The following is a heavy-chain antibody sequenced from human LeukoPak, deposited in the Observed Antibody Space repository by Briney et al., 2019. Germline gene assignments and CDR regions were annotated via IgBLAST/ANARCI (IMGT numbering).Heavy chain of an antibody. J-gene: IGHJ4*02. CDR3: AKGERGYSYGYYFDY. V-gene: IGHV3-30*18. Sequence: GGPLRLSVAAPGLTLSSFGMNWVGQAPGKGLEWVAVISYDGSNKYYADSVKGRFTISRDNSKNTLYLQMNSLRAEDTAVYYCAKGERGYSYGYYFDYWGQGTLVTVSS. CDR1: GLTLSSFG. D-gene: IGHD5-18*01. CDR2: ISYDGSNK.